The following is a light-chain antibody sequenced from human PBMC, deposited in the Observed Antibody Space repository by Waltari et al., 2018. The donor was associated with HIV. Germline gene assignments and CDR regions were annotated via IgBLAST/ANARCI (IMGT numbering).Light chain of an antibody. Sequence: EIVMTQSPAPLSVAAGERATLSCRASQSVSSKLAWYQQKPGQAPRLLISGASTRATGIPARFSGGGSGTEFTLTISSLQSEDFAVYYCQQYNNWPLTFGGGTRVEI. CDR1: QSVSSK. CDR2: GAS. V-gene: IGKV3-15*01. J-gene: IGKJ4*01. CDR3: QQYNNWPLT.